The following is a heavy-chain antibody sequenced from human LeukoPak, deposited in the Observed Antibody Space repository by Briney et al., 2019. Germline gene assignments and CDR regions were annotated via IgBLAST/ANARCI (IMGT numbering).Heavy chain of an antibody. Sequence: ASVKVSCKASGYTFTSYAMHWVRQAPGQRLEWMGWISAYNGNTNYAQKLQGRVTMTRDTSTSTVYMELSSLRSEDTAVYYCARDYSSSSLDYWGQGTLVTVSS. CDR2: ISAYNGNT. V-gene: IGHV1-3*01. CDR1: GYTFTSYA. D-gene: IGHD6-13*01. J-gene: IGHJ4*02. CDR3: ARDYSSSSLDY.